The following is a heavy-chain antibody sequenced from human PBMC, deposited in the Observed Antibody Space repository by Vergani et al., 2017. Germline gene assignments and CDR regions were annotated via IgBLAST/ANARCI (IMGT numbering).Heavy chain of an antibody. CDR3: ARGRSKYGGTRGSGWEIDY. D-gene: IGHD6-19*01. J-gene: IGHJ4*02. Sequence: QVQLVQSGAEVKKPGASVKVSCKASGYTFTGYYMHWVRQAPGQGLEWMGWINPNSGGTNYAQKFQGRVTMTRDTSISTAYMELRSLRSDDTAVYYCARGRSKYGGTRGSGWEIDYWGQGTLVTVSS. CDR2: INPNSGGT. CDR1: GYTFTGYY. V-gene: IGHV1-2*02.